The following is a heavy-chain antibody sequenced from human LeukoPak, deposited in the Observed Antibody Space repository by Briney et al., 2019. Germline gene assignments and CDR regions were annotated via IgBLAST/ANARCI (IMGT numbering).Heavy chain of an antibody. CDR1: GSTFANTW. CDR2: TYPGASDT. D-gene: IGHD4-23*01. J-gene: IGHJ4*02. V-gene: IGHV5-51*01. CDR3: GRRDYGGNSSFDY. Sequence: GESLKFSCEGSGSTFANTWIAWVRQMPGKGLEWRGITYPGASDTRSSPSFQGQVTISADKSITTVYLQWSSLKASDSAMYFCGRRDYGGNSSFDYSGQGTPVTVSS.